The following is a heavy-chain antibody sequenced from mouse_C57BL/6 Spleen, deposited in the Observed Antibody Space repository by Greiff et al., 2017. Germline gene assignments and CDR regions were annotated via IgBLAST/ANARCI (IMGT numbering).Heavy chain of an antibody. CDR3: ANGYYLWYFDV. V-gene: IGHV3-6*01. J-gene: IGHJ1*03. D-gene: IGHD2-3*01. CDR1: GYSITSGYY. Sequence: DVKLQESGPGLVKPSQSLSLTCSVTGYSITSGYYWNWIRQFPGNKLEWMGYISYDGSNNYNPSLKNRISITRDTSKNQFFLKLNSVTTEDTATYYCANGYYLWYFDVWGTGTTVTVSS. CDR2: ISYDGSN.